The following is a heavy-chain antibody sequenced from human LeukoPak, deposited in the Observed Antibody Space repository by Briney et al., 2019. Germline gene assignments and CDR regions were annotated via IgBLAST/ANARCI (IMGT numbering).Heavy chain of an antibody. CDR3: ARVGSTDSPHAFDI. CDR1: GFSFSSYW. V-gene: IGHV3-74*01. J-gene: IGHJ3*02. D-gene: IGHD3-22*01. Sequence: SGGSLRVSCAASGFSFSSYWMDWVRQAPGKGVVWVSGINSDGRMTRYAESVKGRFTISRDNAKNTLYLQMNTLRAEDTAVYYCARVGSTDSPHAFDIWGQGTTVTVSS. CDR2: INSDGRMT.